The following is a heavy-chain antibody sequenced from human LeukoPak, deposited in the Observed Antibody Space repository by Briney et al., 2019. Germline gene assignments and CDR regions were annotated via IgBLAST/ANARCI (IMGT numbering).Heavy chain of an antibody. V-gene: IGHV3-9*01. Sequence: GGSLRLSCAASGFTFDDYAMHWVRLAPGKGLEWVSGISWHSGSIGYADSVKGRFTISRDNAKNSLYLQMNSLRAEDTALYYCAKDGCSGGSCPLGDAFDIWGQGTMVTVSS. J-gene: IGHJ3*02. D-gene: IGHD2-15*01. CDR2: ISWHSGSI. CDR1: GFTFDDYA. CDR3: AKDGCSGGSCPLGDAFDI.